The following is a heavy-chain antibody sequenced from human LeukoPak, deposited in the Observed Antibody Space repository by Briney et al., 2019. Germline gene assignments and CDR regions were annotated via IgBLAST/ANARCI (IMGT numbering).Heavy chain of an antibody. Sequence: GGSLRLSCAASGFTFSTYAMSWVRQAPGKGLEWVSSVSGSGGNTHYADSVKGRFTISRDNAKNSLYLQMNSLRAEDTAVYYCARGQYCSSTSCYHDYWGQGTLVTVSS. V-gene: IGHV3-23*01. CDR2: VSGSGGNT. CDR1: GFTFSTYA. CDR3: ARGQYCSSTSCYHDY. J-gene: IGHJ4*02. D-gene: IGHD2-2*01.